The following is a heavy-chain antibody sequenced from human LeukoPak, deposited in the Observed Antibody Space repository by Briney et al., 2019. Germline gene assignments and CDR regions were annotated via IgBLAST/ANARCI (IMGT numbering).Heavy chain of an antibody. CDR1: GFTFSSYW. Sequence: GGSLRLSCAASGFTFSSYWMSWVRQAPGKGLDWVANIKQDGSAKYYVDSVKGRFTISRDNAKDSVYLQMNSLRAEDTAVYYCARSGLPYSLDIWGQGTMVTVSS. CDR3: ARSGLPYSLDI. V-gene: IGHV3-7*01. D-gene: IGHD1-26*01. J-gene: IGHJ3*02. CDR2: IKQDGSAK.